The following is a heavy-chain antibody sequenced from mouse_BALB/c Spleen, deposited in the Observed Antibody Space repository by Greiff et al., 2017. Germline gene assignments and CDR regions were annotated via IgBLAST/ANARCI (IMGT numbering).Heavy chain of an antibody. V-gene: IGHV3-6*02. Sequence: EVQRVESGPGLVKPSQSLSLTCSVTGYSITSGYYWNWIRQFPGNKLEWMGYISYDGSNNYNPSLKNRISITRDTSKNQFFLKLNSVTTEDTATYYCARGGYYYGSSAYFDVWGAGTTVTVSS. CDR1: GYSITSGYY. J-gene: IGHJ1*01. CDR3: ARGGYYYGSSAYFDV. D-gene: IGHD1-1*01. CDR2: ISYDGSN.